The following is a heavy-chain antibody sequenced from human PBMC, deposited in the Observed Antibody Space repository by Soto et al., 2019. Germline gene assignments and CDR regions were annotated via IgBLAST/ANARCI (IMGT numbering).Heavy chain of an antibody. J-gene: IGHJ6*02. CDR2: ISSSSSYI. CDR3: ARISGTTYYYYYYGMDV. V-gene: IGHV3-21*01. CDR1: GFSFSSYS. D-gene: IGHD1-7*01. Sequence: GGSLRLSCAAYGFSFSSYSMNWVRQAPGKGLEWVSSISSSSSYIYYADSLKGRFTISRDNAKNSLYLQMNSLRAEDTAVYYCARISGTTYYYYYYGMDVWGQGTTVTVSS.